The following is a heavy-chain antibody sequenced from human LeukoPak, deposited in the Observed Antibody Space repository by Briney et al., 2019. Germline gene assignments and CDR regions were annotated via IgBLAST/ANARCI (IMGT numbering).Heavy chain of an antibody. Sequence: ASVKVSCKASGGTFGSYAISWVRQAPGQGLEWMGRIIPIFGIANYAQKFQGRVTITADKSTSTAYMELSSLRSEDTAVYCCARDSDSSGYYYDYWGQGTLVTVSS. CDR3: ARDSDSSGYYYDY. CDR1: GGTFGSYA. J-gene: IGHJ4*02. CDR2: IIPIFGIA. D-gene: IGHD3-22*01. V-gene: IGHV1-69*04.